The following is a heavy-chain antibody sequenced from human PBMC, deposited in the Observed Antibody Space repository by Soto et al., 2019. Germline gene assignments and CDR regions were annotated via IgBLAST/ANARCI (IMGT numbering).Heavy chain of an antibody. J-gene: IGHJ4*02. CDR2: IYWDDDR. CDR3: VLSFSDLSGRFLFDY. Sequence: QITLKESGPTLVKPTQTLTLTCTFSGFSLTTTGVGVGWVRQPPGKALEWLALIYWDDDRRLSPSLRNRLTTTRDTSKDQVVLTLTNLDPVDTATYDCVLSFSDLSGRFLFDYWGQGTLVTVSS. D-gene: IGHD2-15*01. CDR1: GFSLTTTGVG. V-gene: IGHV2-5*02.